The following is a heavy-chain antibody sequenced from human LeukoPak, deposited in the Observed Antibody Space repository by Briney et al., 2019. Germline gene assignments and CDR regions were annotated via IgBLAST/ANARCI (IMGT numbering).Heavy chain of an antibody. CDR2: MNPNSGNT. J-gene: IGHJ6*03. V-gene: IGHV1-8*03. D-gene: IGHD4-23*01. Sequence: GASVKVSCKASGYTFTSYDINWVRQAPGQGLEWMGWMNPNSGNTGYAQKFQGRVTITRNTSISTAYMELSSLRSEDTAVYYCARRSRVVTGGYYYYMDVWGKGTTVTVSS. CDR3: ARRSRVVTGGYYYYMDV. CDR1: GYTFTSYD.